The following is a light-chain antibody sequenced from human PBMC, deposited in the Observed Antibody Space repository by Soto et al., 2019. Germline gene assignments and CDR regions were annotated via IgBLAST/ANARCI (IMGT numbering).Light chain of an antibody. V-gene: IGKV1-5*03. CDR1: QTISSW. CDR2: KAS. J-gene: IGKJ1*01. CDR3: QHYNSYSEA. Sequence: DIPMTQSPSTLSGSLGDRVTIXXRASQTISSWLAWYQQKPGKAPKIXIYKASTLKSGVPSRFSGSGSGTEFTLTISSLQPDDFATYYCQHYNSYSEAFGQGTKVDIK.